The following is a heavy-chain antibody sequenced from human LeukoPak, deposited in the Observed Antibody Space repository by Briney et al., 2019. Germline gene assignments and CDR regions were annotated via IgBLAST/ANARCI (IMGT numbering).Heavy chain of an antibody. J-gene: IGHJ5*02. CDR1: GGSISSYY. CDR2: IYDSGST. CDR3: ARYYYGSGSFENWFDP. D-gene: IGHD3-10*01. V-gene: IGHV4-59*01. Sequence: SETLSLTCTVSGGSISSYYWSWVRQPPGKGLEWIGFIYDSGSTNYNPSLKSRVTISVDTSKNQFSLKLRSVTAADTAVYYCARYYYGSGSFENWFDPWGQGTLVTVSS.